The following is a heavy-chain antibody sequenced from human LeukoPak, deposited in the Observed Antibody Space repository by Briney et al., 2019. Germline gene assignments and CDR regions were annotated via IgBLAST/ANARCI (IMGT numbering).Heavy chain of an antibody. CDR1: GFTFSSYA. Sequence: GGSLRLSCAASGFTFSSYAMSWVRQAPGKGLEWVSVISGSGSTYYADSVKGRFTISRDNSKNTLYLQMNSLRAEDTAVYYCAKDLSSSWNYFDYWGQGTLVTVSS. J-gene: IGHJ4*02. V-gene: IGHV3-23*01. D-gene: IGHD6-13*01. CDR2: ISGSGST. CDR3: AKDLSSSWNYFDY.